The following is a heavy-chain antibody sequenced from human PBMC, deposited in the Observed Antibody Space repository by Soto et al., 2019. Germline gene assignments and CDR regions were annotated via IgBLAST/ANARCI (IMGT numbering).Heavy chain of an antibody. CDR3: ARGQPLYSSSSGGTSDY. CDR2: IYYSGST. Sequence: SETLSLTCTVSGGSISSGGYYWSWIRQHPGKGLEWIGYIYYSGSTYYNPSLKSRVTISVDTSKNQFSLKLSSVTAADTAVYYCARGQPLYSSSSGGTSDYWGQGTLVTVSS. CDR1: GGSISSGGYY. J-gene: IGHJ4*02. V-gene: IGHV4-31*03. D-gene: IGHD6-6*01.